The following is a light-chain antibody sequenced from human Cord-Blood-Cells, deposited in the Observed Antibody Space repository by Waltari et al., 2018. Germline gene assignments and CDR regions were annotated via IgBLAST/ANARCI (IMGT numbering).Light chain of an antibody. CDR1: QSVSSY. Sequence: EIVLTQSPATLSLSPGASATLSCRASQSVSSYLAWYQQKPGQAPRLLIYDASNRATGIPARFSGSGSGTDFTLTISSLEPEDFAVYYCQQRSNWPPSLTFGGGTKVEIK. CDR2: DAS. V-gene: IGKV3-11*01. J-gene: IGKJ4*01. CDR3: QQRSNWPPSLT.